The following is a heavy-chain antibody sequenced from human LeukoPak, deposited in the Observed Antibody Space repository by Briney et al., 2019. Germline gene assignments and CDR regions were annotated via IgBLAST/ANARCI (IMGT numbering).Heavy chain of an antibody. J-gene: IGHJ5*02. D-gene: IGHD2-2*01. V-gene: IGHV1-2*02. CDR3: ARGPIVVVPAAKGSSWFDP. CDR1: GYTFTAYY. Sequence: ASVKVSCKTSGYTFTAYYMHWVRQAPGQGLEWMGWINPNSGGTNYAQKFQGRVTMTRDTSITTAYMELSRLRSDDTAVYYCARGPIVVVPAAKGSSWFDPWGQGTLVTVSS. CDR2: INPNSGGT.